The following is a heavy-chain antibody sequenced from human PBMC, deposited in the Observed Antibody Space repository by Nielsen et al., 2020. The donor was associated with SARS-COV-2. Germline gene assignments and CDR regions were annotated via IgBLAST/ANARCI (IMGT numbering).Heavy chain of an antibody. CDR3: ARDTVLEAYSYYGMNV. D-gene: IGHD2-8*02. J-gene: IGHJ6*02. Sequence: GESLKISCAASGFTFSSYEMNWVRQAPGKGLEWVSYISSSGSTIYYADSVKGRFTISRDNAKNSLYLQMNSLRAADTAVYYCARDTVLEAYSYYGMNVWGQGTTVTVSS. CDR2: ISSSGSTI. CDR1: GFTFSSYE. V-gene: IGHV3-48*03.